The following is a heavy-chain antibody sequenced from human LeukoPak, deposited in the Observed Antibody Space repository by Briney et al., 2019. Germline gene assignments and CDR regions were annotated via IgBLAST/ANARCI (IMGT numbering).Heavy chain of an antibody. D-gene: IGHD5-12*01. CDR1: GFTFSSYW. CDR2: INSDGSST. CDR3: ARDGGGYVRGDYFDY. Sequence: GGSLRLSCAASGFTFSSYWMHWVRQAPGKGLVWVSRINSDGSSTSYADSVKGRFTISRDNAKNTLYLQMNSLRAEDTAVYYCARDGGGYVRGDYFDYWGQGTLVTVSS. J-gene: IGHJ4*02. V-gene: IGHV3-74*01.